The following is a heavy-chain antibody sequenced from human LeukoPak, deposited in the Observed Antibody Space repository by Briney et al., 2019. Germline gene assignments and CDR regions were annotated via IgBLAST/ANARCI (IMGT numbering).Heavy chain of an antibody. CDR3: AKDRAATYYYGMDV. V-gene: IGHV3-9*01. CDR1: GFTFVDYA. D-gene: IGHD1-26*01. Sequence: GRSLRLSCAASGFTFVDYALHWVRQAPGKGLEWVAGITWNSNSRGYADSVKGRFTISRDNAKNSLYLQMNSLRAEDTALYYCAKDRAATYYYGMDVWGQGTTVTASS. J-gene: IGHJ6*02. CDR2: ITWNSNSR.